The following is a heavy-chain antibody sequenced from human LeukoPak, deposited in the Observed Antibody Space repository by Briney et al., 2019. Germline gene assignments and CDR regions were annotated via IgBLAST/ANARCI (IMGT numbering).Heavy chain of an antibody. CDR2: ISYDGSNK. Sequence: GGPLRLSCAASGFTFSSYGMHWVRQAPGKGLEWVAVISYDGSNKYYADSVKGRFTISRDNSKNTLYLQMNSLRAEDTAVYYCARGDLITFGGVTYWGQGTLVTVSS. CDR3: ARGDLITFGGVTY. V-gene: IGHV3-30*03. J-gene: IGHJ4*02. D-gene: IGHD3-16*01. CDR1: GFTFSSYG.